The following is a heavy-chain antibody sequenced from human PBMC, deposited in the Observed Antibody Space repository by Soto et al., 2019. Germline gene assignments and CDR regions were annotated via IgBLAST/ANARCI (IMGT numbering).Heavy chain of an antibody. CDR1: GFTFSGYA. CDR3: AREYDALDY. J-gene: IGHJ4*02. V-gene: IGHV3-30-3*01. CDR2: ISYDGSNK. Sequence: QVQLVESGGGVVQPGRSLRLSCAASGFTFSGYAMHWVRQAPGKGLEWVAVISYDGSNKYYADSVKGRFTISRDNSKNTLYLQMNSIRAEDTAVYYCAREYDALDYWGQGTLVTVSS. D-gene: IGHD3-3*01.